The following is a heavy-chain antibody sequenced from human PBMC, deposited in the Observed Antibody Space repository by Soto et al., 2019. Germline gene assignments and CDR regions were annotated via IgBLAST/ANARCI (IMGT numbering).Heavy chain of an antibody. V-gene: IGHV4-59*01. CDR3: ARDSDFYEYSGYDFGL. CDR1: GGSISSYY. J-gene: IGHJ4*02. Sequence: SETLSLTCTVSGGSISSYYWSWIRQPPGKGLEWIGYIYYSGSTNYNPSLKSRVTISVDTSKNQFSLKLSSVTAADTAVYYCARDSDFYEYSGYDFGLWGQGTLVTVSS. CDR2: IYYSGST. D-gene: IGHD5-12*01.